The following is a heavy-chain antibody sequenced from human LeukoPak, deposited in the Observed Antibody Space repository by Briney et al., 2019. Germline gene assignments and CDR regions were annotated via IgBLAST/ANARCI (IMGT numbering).Heavy chain of an antibody. V-gene: IGHV4-59*01. CDR1: GGSISSYY. J-gene: IGHJ4*02. D-gene: IGHD5-24*01. Sequence: SETLSLTCTVSGGSISSYYWSWIRQPPGKGLEWIGYIYYSGSTNYNPSLKSRVTISVDTSKNQFSLKLSSVTAADTAVYYCARFGKEMATKYYFDYWGQGTLVTVSS. CDR2: IYYSGST. CDR3: ARFGKEMATKYYFDY.